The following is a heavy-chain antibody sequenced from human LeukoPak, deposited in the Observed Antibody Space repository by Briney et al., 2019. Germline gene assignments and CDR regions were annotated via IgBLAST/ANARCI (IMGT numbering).Heavy chain of an antibody. CDR3: AKDRHYGSGSYYTPDAFDI. V-gene: IGHV3-53*01. CDR1: GFTVSSNY. CDR2: IYSGGST. D-gene: IGHD3-10*01. Sequence: GGSLRLSCAASGFTVSSNYMSWVRQAPGKGLEWVSVIYSGGSTYYADSVKGRFTISRDNSKNTLYLQMNSLRAEDTAVYYCAKDRHYGSGSYYTPDAFDIWGQGTMVTVSS. J-gene: IGHJ3*02.